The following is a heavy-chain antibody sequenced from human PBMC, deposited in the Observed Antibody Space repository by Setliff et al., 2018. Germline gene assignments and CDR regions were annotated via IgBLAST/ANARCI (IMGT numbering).Heavy chain of an antibody. V-gene: IGHV3-7*01. D-gene: IGHD2-21*02. CDR2: IKQDGSEK. J-gene: IGHJ5*02. CDR3: VRGGEGRDDSNSGS. CDR1: GFTFSTHN. Sequence: GGSLRLSCAASGFTFSTHNMSWVRQAPGKGLEWVANIKQDGSEKYYVDSVKGRFTISRDNAKNSLYLQMNSLRAEDTAVYYCVRGGEGRDDSNSGSWGQGTLVTVSS.